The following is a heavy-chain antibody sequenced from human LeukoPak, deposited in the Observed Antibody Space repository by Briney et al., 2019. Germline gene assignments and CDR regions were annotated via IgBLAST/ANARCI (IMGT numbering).Heavy chain of an antibody. CDR2: IYYSGST. V-gene: IGHV4-59*08. CDR1: GGCISIYY. J-gene: IGHJ6*03. CDR3: ARGSDSPSYYYYMDV. D-gene: IGHD3-10*01. Sequence: SETLSLTCTVSGGCISIYYWSWIRQPPGKGLEWIGYIYYSGSTNYNPSLKSRVTISVDTSKNQFSLKLSSVTAADTAVYYCARGSDSPSYYYYMDVWGKGTTVTVSS.